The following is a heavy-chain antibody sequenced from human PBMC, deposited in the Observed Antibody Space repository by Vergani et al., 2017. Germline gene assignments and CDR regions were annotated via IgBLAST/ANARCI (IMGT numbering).Heavy chain of an antibody. V-gene: IGHV1-69*02. Sequence: QVQLVQSGAEVKKPGSSVKVSCKASGGTFSSYTISWVRQAPGQGLEWMGRIIPILGIANYAQKFQGRVTITADKSTSTAYMELSSLRSEDTAVYYCASNRIVVVPAAAASRGYYYYYMDVWGKGTTVTVSS. CDR1: GGTFSSYT. CDR3: ASNRIVVVPAAAASRGYYYYYMDV. J-gene: IGHJ6*03. CDR2: IIPILGIA. D-gene: IGHD2-2*01.